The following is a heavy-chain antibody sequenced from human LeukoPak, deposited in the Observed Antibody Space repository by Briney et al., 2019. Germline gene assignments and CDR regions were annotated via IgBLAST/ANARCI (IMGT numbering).Heavy chain of an antibody. CDR3: ARVAPYGDYGDY. V-gene: IGHV1-2*02. J-gene: IGHJ4*02. CDR2: INPNSGGT. CDR1: GYTFTGYY. D-gene: IGHD4-17*01. Sequence: ASVKVSCKASGYTFTGYYMHWVRQAPGQGLEWMGWINPNSGGTNYAQKFQGRITMTRDTSISTAYMEPSRLRSDDTAVYYCARVAPYGDYGDYWGQGTLVTVSS.